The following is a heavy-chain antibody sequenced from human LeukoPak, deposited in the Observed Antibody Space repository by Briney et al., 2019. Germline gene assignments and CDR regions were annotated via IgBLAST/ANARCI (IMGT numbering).Heavy chain of an antibody. Sequence: GGSLRLSCAASGFTFSSYSMNWVRQAPGEGLEWVSSISSSSSYIYYADSVKGRFTISRDNAKNSLYLQMNSLRAEDTAVYYCARGISSTSCSWFDPWGQGTLVTVSS. CDR3: ARGISSTSCSWFDP. J-gene: IGHJ5*02. D-gene: IGHD2-2*01. CDR2: ISSSSSYI. CDR1: GFTFSSYS. V-gene: IGHV3-21*01.